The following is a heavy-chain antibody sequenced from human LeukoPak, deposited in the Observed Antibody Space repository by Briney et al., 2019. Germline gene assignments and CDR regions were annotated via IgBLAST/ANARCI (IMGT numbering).Heavy chain of an antibody. CDR3: AKDFSLLPQYFYGSGSFSDY. CDR1: GFTFSSYN. V-gene: IGHV3-21*01. J-gene: IGHJ4*02. D-gene: IGHD3-10*01. CDR2: ISSSSSYI. Sequence: GGSLRLSCAASGFTFSSYNMNWVRQAPGKGLEWVSSISSSSSYIYYADSVKGRFTISRDNAKNSLYLQMNSLRAEDTAVYYCAKDFSLLPQYFYGSGSFSDYWGQGTLVTVSS.